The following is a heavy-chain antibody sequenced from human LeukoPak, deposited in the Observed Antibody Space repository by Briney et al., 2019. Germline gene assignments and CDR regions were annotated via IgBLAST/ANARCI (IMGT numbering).Heavy chain of an antibody. D-gene: IGHD2-2*01. CDR3: ARDTGYCSSTSCHDAFDI. CDR1: GYTFTGYY. CDR2: INPNSGGT. V-gene: IGHV1-2*02. J-gene: IGHJ3*02. Sequence: RASVKVSCKASGYTFTGYYMHWVRQAPGQGLEWMGWINPNSGGTNYAQKFQGRVTMTRDTSISTAYMELSRLRSDDTAVYYCARDTGYCSSTSCHDAFDIWGQGTMVTVSS.